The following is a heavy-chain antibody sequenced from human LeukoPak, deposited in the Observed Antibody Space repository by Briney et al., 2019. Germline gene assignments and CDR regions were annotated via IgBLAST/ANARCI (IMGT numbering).Heavy chain of an antibody. Sequence: GGSLRLSCAASGFTFSSYGMHWVRQAPGKGLEWVAVISYDGSNKYYADSVKGRLTISRDNSKNTLYLQMNSLRAEDTAVYYCAKAAATVRYYYGMDVWGQGTTVTVSS. CDR1: GFTFSSYG. CDR2: ISYDGSNK. J-gene: IGHJ6*02. V-gene: IGHV3-30*18. D-gene: IGHD6-25*01. CDR3: AKAAATVRYYYGMDV.